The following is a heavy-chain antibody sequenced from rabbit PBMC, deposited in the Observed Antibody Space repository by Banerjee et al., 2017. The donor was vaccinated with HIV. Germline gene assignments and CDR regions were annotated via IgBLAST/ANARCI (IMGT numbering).Heavy chain of an antibody. D-gene: IGHD1-1*01. Sequence: QEQLVESGGDLVKPGASLTLNCTPSGFSFITNYWICWVRQAPGKGLEWIACTYAGVGAATYYASWAKGRFTISKTSSTTVTLQMTSLTAADTATYFCARDEYFALWGPGTLVTVS. CDR2: TYAGVGAAT. V-gene: IGHV1S45*01. J-gene: IGHJ4*01. CDR1: GFSFITNYW. CDR3: ARDEYFAL.